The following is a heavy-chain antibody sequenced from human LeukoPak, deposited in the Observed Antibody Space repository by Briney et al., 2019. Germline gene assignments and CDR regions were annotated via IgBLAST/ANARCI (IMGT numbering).Heavy chain of an antibody. CDR2: IYYSGST. CDR3: ARTYSSSLVFDY. CDR1: GGSISSSSYY. Sequence: SETLSLTCTVSGGSISSSSYYWGWIRQPPGKGLEWIGSIYYSGSTYYNPSLKSRVTISVDTSKNQFSLKLSSVTAADTAFYYCARTYSSSLVFDYWGQGTLVTVSS. V-gene: IGHV4-39*07. D-gene: IGHD6-6*01. J-gene: IGHJ4*02.